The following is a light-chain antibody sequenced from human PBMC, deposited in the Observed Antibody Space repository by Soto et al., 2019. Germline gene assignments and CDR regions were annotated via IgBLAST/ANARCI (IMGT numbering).Light chain of an antibody. CDR3: QHYNHPPPFT. CDR1: QDIRTS. V-gene: IGKV1-33*01. Sequence: DIQMTQSPSSLSASVGARVSITCQASQDIRTSLSWFQHKPGRAPKLLIYGASYLETGVPSRFRGSGSGTDFTFTITSLQPEDIATYYCQHYNHPPPFTFGPGTIVDIK. CDR2: GAS. J-gene: IGKJ3*01.